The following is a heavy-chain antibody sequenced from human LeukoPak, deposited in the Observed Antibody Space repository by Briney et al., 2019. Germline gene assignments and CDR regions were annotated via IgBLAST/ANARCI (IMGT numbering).Heavy chain of an antibody. D-gene: IGHD1-26*01. CDR2: IYTSGST. J-gene: IGHJ5*02. V-gene: IGHV4-61*02. CDR1: GGSISSGSYY. CDR3: ASSGSYLSGQSWFDP. Sequence: PSQTLSLTCTVSGGSISSGSYYWSWIRQPAGKGLEWIGRIYTSGSTNYNPSLKSRVTISVDTSKNQFSLKLSSVTAADTAVYYCASSGSYLSGQSWFDPWGQGTLVTVSS.